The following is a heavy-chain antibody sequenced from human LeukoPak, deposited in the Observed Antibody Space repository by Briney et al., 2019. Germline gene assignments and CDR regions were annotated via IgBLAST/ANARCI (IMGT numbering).Heavy chain of an antibody. CDR1: GGSISSYY. CDR2: IYTSGST. J-gene: IGHJ4*02. D-gene: IGHD6-19*01. CDR3: ARDPPVSSDPWTYDY. V-gene: IGHV4-4*07. Sequence: PSETLSLTCTVSGGSISSYYWSWIRQPAGKGLEWIGRIYTSGSTNYNPSLKSRVTMSVDTSKNQFSLKLSSVTAADTAVYYCARDPPVSSDPWTYDYWGQGTLVTVSS.